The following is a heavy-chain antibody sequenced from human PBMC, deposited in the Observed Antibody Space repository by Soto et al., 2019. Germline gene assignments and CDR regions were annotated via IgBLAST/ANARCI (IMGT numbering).Heavy chain of an antibody. V-gene: IGHV3-23*01. CDR3: AKGRPGVAAAPDN. CDR1: GFTFSDYA. CDR2: ASGSGSGT. Sequence: GGSLRLSCAASGFTFSDYAMAWVRQAPGKGLEWVSSASGSGSGTYYADSVKGRFTISRDNSKNTLFLHMNNLRAGDTALYFCAKGRPGVAAAPDNWGQGTLVTVSS. J-gene: IGHJ4*02. D-gene: IGHD2-21*01.